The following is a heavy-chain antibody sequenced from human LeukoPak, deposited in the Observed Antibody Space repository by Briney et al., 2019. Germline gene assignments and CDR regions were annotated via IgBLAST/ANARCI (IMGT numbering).Heavy chain of an antibody. V-gene: IGHV3-21*01. Sequence: GGSLRLSCAASGFTFSSYSMNWVRQAPGKGLEWVSSIGTSSSYIYYADSLKGRFTISRDNAKNSLYLQMNSLRAEDAAVYYCARRATSERGHSYGLDYWGQGTLVTVSS. CDR1: GFTFSSYS. CDR2: IGTSSSYI. J-gene: IGHJ4*02. D-gene: IGHD5-18*01. CDR3: ARRATSERGHSYGLDY.